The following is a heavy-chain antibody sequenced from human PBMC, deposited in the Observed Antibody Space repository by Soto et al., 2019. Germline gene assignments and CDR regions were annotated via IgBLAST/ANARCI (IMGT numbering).Heavy chain of an antibody. D-gene: IGHD3-10*01. CDR2: IKQDGSEK. V-gene: IGHV3-7*01. Sequence: GGSLRLSCAASGFTFSSYWMSWVRQAPGKGLEWVANIKQDGSEKYYVDSVKGRFTISRDNAKNSLYLQMNSLRAEDTAVYYCARDKTMVRGNYYFDYWGQGTLVTVSS. J-gene: IGHJ4*02. CDR1: GFTFSSYW. CDR3: ARDKTMVRGNYYFDY.